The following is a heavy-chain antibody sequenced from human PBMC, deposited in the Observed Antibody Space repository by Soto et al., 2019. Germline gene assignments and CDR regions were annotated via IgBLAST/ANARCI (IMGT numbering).Heavy chain of an antibody. V-gene: IGHV3-23*01. J-gene: IGHJ5*01. CDR1: GYNFGSYA. D-gene: IGHD1-7*01. CDR2: IGGGGINS. Sequence: GGSLRLSCVASGYNFGSYAMMWVRQAPGKGLEWISTIGGGGINSYYADSVKGRFTISRDNSNNTVYLPMNSLRAEDTAVYYCAKDPRLELRGVDSWGQGTQVTVSS. CDR3: AKDPRLELRGVDS.